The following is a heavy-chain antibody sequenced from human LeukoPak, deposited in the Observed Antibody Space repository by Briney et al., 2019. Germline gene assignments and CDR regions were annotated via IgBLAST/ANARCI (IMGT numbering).Heavy chain of an antibody. CDR1: GYTFTSYG. D-gene: IGHD3-10*01. V-gene: IGHV1-18*01. CDR3: ARDVSTMVRGVIRFDY. CDR2: ISAYNGNT. Sequence: GASVKVSCKASGYTFTSYGISWVRQAPGQGLEWMGWISAYNGNTNYAQKLQGRVTMTTDTSTSTAYMELRSLRSDDTAVYYCARDVSTMVRGVIRFDYWGQGTLVTVSS. J-gene: IGHJ4*02.